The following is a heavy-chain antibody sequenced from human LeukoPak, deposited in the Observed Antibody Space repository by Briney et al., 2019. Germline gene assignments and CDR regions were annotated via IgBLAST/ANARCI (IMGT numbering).Heavy chain of an antibody. D-gene: IGHD2-15*01. J-gene: IGHJ4*02. CDR1: GGTFISYA. Sequence: SVKVSCKASGGTFISYAISWVRQAPGQGLEWMGRIIPILGIANYAQKFQGRVTITADKSTSTAYMELSSLRSEDTAVYYCARDLYCSGGSCAYPDYWGQGTLVTVSS. CDR3: ARDLYCSGGSCAYPDY. V-gene: IGHV1-69*04. CDR2: IIPILGIA.